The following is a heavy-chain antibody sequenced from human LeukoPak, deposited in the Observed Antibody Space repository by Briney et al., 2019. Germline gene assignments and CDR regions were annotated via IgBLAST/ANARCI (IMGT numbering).Heavy chain of an antibody. D-gene: IGHD6-13*01. CDR2: ISASGGGT. CDR3: AKDLRSSSWYAAY. Sequence: GGSLRLSCAVSGFTFSSYAMNWVRQAPGKGLEWVASISASGGGTYYADSVKGRFTISRDNSKNTLYLEMNSLRAEDTAVYYCAKDLRSSSWYAAYWGQGTLLTVSS. J-gene: IGHJ4*02. CDR1: GFTFSSYA. V-gene: IGHV3-23*01.